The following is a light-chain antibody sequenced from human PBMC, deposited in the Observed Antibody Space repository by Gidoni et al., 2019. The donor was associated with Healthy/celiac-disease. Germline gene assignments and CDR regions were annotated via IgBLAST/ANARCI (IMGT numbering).Light chain of an antibody. J-gene: IGKJ2*01. V-gene: IGKV3-20*01. Sequence: EIVLTQSPGTLSLSPWERATLSCRASQSVSSSYLAWYQQKPGQAPRLLIYGASSRATGIPDRFSGSGSGTDFTLTISRLEPEDCAVYYCQQYGSSRATFGQXTKLEIK. CDR1: QSVSSSY. CDR2: GAS. CDR3: QQYGSSRAT.